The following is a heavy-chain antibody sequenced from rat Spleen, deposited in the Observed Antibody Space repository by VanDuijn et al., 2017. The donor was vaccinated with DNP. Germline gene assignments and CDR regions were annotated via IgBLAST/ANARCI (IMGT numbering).Heavy chain of an antibody. CDR1: GFXXXDXX. CDR2: SCXYGGIT. CDR3: APLSSY. Sequence: EVQLVESGGGXXXPGXXLKLSCXXXGFXXXDXXXGWXXXAPXXXLXXXAYSCXYGGITNNGDXVKGRFTXSRDNAXSTLYLQMDSLRSEDTGTYYCAPLSSYWGQGVMVTVSS. V-gene: IGHV5-7*01. D-gene: IGHD3-5*01. J-gene: IGHJ2*01.